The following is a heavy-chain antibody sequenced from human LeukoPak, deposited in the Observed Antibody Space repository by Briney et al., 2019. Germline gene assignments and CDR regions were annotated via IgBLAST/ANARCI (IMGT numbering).Heavy chain of an antibody. J-gene: IGHJ4*02. Sequence: PSETLSLTCTVSGGSISNNNYYWGWIRQPPGKGLEWIGSIYYTGSTYYNPSLKSRVTISVDTSKNQFSLKLTSVAAADRAAYYCAKAWAAAGSFDDWGQGTLVTVSS. D-gene: IGHD6-13*01. CDR3: AKAWAAAGSFDD. CDR2: IYYTGST. V-gene: IGHV4-39*01. CDR1: GGSISNNNYY.